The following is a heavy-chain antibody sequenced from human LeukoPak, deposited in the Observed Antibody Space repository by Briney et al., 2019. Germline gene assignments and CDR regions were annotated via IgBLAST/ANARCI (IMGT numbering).Heavy chain of an antibody. Sequence: SSETLSLTCTVSSGSISSYYWNWIRQPPGKGLEWIGYIYYSGSTNYNPSLKSRVTISVDTSKNQFSLKLSSVTAADTAVYYCARDRLQLQSWGQGTLVTVSS. D-gene: IGHD5-24*01. CDR1: SGSISSYY. J-gene: IGHJ5*02. CDR3: ARDRLQLQS. CDR2: IYYSGST. V-gene: IGHV4-59*01.